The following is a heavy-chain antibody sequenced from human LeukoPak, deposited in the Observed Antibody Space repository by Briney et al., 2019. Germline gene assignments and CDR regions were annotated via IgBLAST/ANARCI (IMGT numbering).Heavy chain of an antibody. V-gene: IGHV3-23*01. CDR1: KFSFSSYA. CDR3: AKEENYYGSGSSRTIDY. CDR2: ISGSGGST. J-gene: IGHJ4*02. Sequence: GGSLRLSCAASKFSFSSYAMSWVRQAPGKGLEWVSTISGSGGSTFYADSVKGRFTFSRDNSKNTLYLQINSLRAEDTAVYYCAKEENYYGSGSSRTIDYWGQGTLVTVSS. D-gene: IGHD3-10*01.